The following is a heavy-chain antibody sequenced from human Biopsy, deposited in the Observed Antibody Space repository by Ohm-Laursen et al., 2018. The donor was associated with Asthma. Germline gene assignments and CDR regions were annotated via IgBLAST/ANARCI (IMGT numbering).Heavy chain of an antibody. CDR3: ARQKLAAAEGPFDL. Sequence: SDTLSLTCTVSNGSIGSNFYYWGWIRQPPGKGLEWVGSIHKNGIGYYKSSLKSRLTISVDTSKNQFSLKVTSVTAADTAVYYCARQKLAAAEGPFDLWGQGTMVTVSS. V-gene: IGHV4-39*01. CDR2: IHKNGIG. J-gene: IGHJ3*01. D-gene: IGHD6-13*01. CDR1: NGSIGSNFYY.